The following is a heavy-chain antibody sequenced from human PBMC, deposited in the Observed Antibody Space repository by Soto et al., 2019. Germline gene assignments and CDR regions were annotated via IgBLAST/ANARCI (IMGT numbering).Heavy chain of an antibody. CDR3: TRDASRDSSARGWFDP. V-gene: IGHV3-21*01. CDR1: GFTFYSHA. Sequence: GGSLRLSCAASGFTFYSHAMNWVRQAPGKGLEWVSTISSNSAYIYYTDALRGRFTISRDNAKNSLHLQMNSLRAEDTAVYYCTRDASRDSSARGWFDPWGPGTLVTVSS. CDR2: ISSNSAYI. J-gene: IGHJ5*02. D-gene: IGHD6-13*01.